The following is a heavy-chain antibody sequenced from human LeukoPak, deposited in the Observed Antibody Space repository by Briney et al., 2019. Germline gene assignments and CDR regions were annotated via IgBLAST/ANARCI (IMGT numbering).Heavy chain of an antibody. D-gene: IGHD1-26*01. CDR3: ARTRYSGSYYVGIDFDY. J-gene: IGHJ4*02. V-gene: IGHV4-30-4*08. CDR1: GGSISSGDYY. CDR2: IYYSGST. Sequence: SETLSLTCTVSGGSISSGDYYWSWIRQPPGKGLEWIGYIYYSGSTYYNPSLKSRVTISVDTSKNQFSLELSSVTAADMAVYYCARTRYSGSYYVGIDFDYWGQGTLVTVSS.